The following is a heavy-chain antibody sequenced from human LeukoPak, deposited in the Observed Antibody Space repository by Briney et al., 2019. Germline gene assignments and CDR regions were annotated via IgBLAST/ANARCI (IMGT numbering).Heavy chain of an antibody. CDR2: IYYSGST. V-gene: IGHV4-61*01. D-gene: IGHD2-15*01. Sequence: SQTLSLTCTVSGGSISSGSSYWSWIRQPPGTGLEWIGYIYYSGSTNYNPSLKSRVTISVDTSKNQFSLKLSSVTAADTAVYYCTLVVAATGGAADWFDPWGQGTLVTVSS. CDR3: TLVVAATGGAADWFDP. CDR1: GGSISSGSSY. J-gene: IGHJ5*02.